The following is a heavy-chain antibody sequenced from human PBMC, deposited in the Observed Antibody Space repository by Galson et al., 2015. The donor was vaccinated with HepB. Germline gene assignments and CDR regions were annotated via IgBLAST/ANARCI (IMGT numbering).Heavy chain of an antibody. D-gene: IGHD4-23*01. CDR3: AREYTVGSTSAFDP. Sequence: SLRLSCAASGFTFSNFAMYWVRQAPGKGLEWVAVISYDGSYKYYADSVKGRFTISRDNSKNTLYLQMNSLRAEDTAVYYCAREYTVGSTSAFDPWGQGTMVTVSS. J-gene: IGHJ3*01. V-gene: IGHV3-30-3*01. CDR1: GFTFSNFA. CDR2: ISYDGSYK.